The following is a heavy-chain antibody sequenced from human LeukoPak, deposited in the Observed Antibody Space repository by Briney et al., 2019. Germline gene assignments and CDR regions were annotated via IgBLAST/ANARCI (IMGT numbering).Heavy chain of an antibody. D-gene: IGHD3-10*01. CDR3: AKAVWFGEFDYYFFGLDV. V-gene: IGHV3-23*01. Sequence: PGGSLRLSCSAFGFTFSSYAMGWVRQAPEKGLEWVSAISGSGGDTYYADSVKGRFTFSRDNSKNTLYLQMNSLRPEDTALYYCAKAVWFGEFDYYFFGLDVWGQGTTVTVSS. CDR1: GFTFSSYA. CDR2: ISGSGGDT. J-gene: IGHJ6*02.